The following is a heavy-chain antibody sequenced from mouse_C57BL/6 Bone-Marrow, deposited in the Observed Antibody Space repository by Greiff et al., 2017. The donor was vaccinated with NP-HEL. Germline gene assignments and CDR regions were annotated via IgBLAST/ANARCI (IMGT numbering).Heavy chain of an antibody. Sequence: QVQLQQPGAELVKPGASVKLSCKASGYTFTSYWMHWVKQRPGRGLEWIGRIDPNSGGTKYNEKFKSQATLTVDKPSSTAYMQLSSLRSEDSAVYYWGRSYGSSCGFTYWSKGTQVTVSA. CDR3: GRSYGSSCGFTY. CDR1: GYTFTSYW. V-gene: IGHV1-72*01. CDR2: IDPNSGGT. D-gene: IGHD1-1*01. J-gene: IGHJ3*01.